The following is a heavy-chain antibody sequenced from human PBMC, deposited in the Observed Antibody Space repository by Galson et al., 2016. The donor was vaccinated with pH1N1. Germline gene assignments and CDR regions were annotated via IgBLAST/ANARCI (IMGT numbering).Heavy chain of an antibody. Sequence: SLRLSCAASGFTFSSFGIHWVRQVPGKGLEWVSFVSATGLSRYYADSVKGRFTISRDNSKNTVSLNVSSLRVEDTALYYCAKDQSTKIILQGTFDNWGRGTLVTVSS. D-gene: IGHD3-22*01. CDR3: AKDQSTKIILQGTFDN. V-gene: IGHV3-23*01. J-gene: IGHJ4*01. CDR2: VSATGLSR. CDR1: GFTFSSFG.